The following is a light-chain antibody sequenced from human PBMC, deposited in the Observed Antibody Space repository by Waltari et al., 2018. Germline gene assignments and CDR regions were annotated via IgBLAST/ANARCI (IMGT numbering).Light chain of an antibody. V-gene: IGLV1-40*01. CDR3: QSFDSNVRGGVV. CDR2: GNN. J-gene: IGLJ3*02. Sequence: QSILTQPTSVSGDPGQSATIPCTWSSSNIWAGHAVHWYQAFPGTAPKLLINGNNNRPSGVPDRCSGSKSGSSASLAINGLQAEDEADYYCQSFDSNVRGGVVFGGGTKVTVL. CDR1: SSNIWAGHA.